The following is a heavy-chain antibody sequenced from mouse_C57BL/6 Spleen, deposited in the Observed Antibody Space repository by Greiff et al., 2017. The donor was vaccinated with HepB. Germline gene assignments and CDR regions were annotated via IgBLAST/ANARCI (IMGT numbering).Heavy chain of an antibody. V-gene: IGHV5-9-1*02. J-gene: IGHJ4*01. CDR1: GFTFSSYA. D-gene: IGHD1-1*01. CDR3: TRDIRLLRGAMDY. Sequence: DVMLVESGEGLVKPGGSLKLSCAASGFTFSSYAMSWVRQTPEKRLEWVAYISSGGDYIYYADTVKGRFTISRDNARNTLYLQMSSLKSEDTAMYYCTRDIRLLRGAMDYWGQGTSVTVSS. CDR2: ISSGGDYI.